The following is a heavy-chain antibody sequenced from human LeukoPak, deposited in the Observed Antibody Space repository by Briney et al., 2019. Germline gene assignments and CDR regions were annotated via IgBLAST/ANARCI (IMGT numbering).Heavy chain of an antibody. CDR2: ISYDGSNE. V-gene: IGHV3-30-3*01. D-gene: IGHD6-19*01. CDR1: GFTFSNYA. J-gene: IGHJ4*02. Sequence: GGSLRLSCAASGFTFSNYAMHWVRQAPGKGLEWVAVISYDGSNEYYADSVKGRFTISRDNSKNTLYLQMNSLRAEDTAMYYCARDRSRDSAGAMDYWGQGTLVTVSS. CDR3: ARDRSRDSAGAMDY.